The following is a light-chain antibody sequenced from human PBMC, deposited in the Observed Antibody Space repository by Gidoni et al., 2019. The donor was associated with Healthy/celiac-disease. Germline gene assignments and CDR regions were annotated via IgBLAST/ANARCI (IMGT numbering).Light chain of an antibody. V-gene: IGLV3-1*01. CDR1: KLGDKY. Sequence: SYALTQPPSVSVSPGQTASIPCSGDKLGDKYACWYQQKPGQSPVLVIYQDSKRPSGIPERFSGSKSGNTATLTISGTQAMDEADYYCQAWDSSTVVFGGGTKLTVL. J-gene: IGLJ2*01. CDR3: QAWDSSTVV. CDR2: QDS.